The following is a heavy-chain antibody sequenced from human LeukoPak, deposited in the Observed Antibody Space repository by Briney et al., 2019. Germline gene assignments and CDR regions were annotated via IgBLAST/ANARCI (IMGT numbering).Heavy chain of an antibody. CDR2: IKGSGNA. V-gene: IGHV3-23*01. D-gene: IGHD4-17*01. Sequence: GGSLRLSCAASGFTFSNCAMTWVRQAPGKGLEWVSSIKGSGNAYYADSVNGRFSISRDNSRNTVSLHMSSLRDDDTAVYYWAKDPNGDYVGAFEMWGQGTMVTVSS. CDR3: AKDPNGDYVGAFEM. CDR1: GFTFSNCA. J-gene: IGHJ3*02.